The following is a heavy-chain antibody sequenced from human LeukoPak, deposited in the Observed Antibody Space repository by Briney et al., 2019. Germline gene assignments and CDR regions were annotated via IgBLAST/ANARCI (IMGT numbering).Heavy chain of an antibody. CDR3: ARAEDKGEQLGAFDI. Sequence: GESLRTSCKGSGYSFTSYWISWVRQMPGKGLEWMGRIDPSDSYTNYSPSFQGHVTISADKSISTAYLQWSSLKASDTAMYYCARAEDKGEQLGAFDIWGQGTMVTVSS. CDR1: GYSFTSYW. J-gene: IGHJ3*02. CDR2: IDPSDSYT. D-gene: IGHD6-13*01. V-gene: IGHV5-10-1*01.